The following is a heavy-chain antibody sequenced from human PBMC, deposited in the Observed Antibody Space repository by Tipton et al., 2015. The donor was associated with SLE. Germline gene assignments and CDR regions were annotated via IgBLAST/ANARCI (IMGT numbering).Heavy chain of an antibody. Sequence: SLRLSCSASGFTFSNYAMHWVRQAPGKGLEYVSAISSNGGSTYYADSVKGRFTISRDNSKNTLYLQMSSLRAEDTAVYYCVKDSRLAGRDFQHWGQGTLVTVSS. CDR1: GFTFSNYA. J-gene: IGHJ1*01. CDR2: ISSNGGST. V-gene: IGHV3-64D*06. CDR3: VKDSRLAGRDFQH. D-gene: IGHD1-26*01.